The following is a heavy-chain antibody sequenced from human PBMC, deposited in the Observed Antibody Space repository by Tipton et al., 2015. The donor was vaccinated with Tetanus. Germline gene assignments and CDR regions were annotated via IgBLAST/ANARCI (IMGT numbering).Heavy chain of an antibody. CDR3: ARGGGNTMFRGGEFVHSYYYQGMDV. J-gene: IGHJ6*02. CDR2: IDGSGRT. D-gene: IGHD3-10*01. CDR1: GASVRSGDYQ. V-gene: IGHV4-61*08. Sequence: TLSLTCSVSGASVRSGDYQWNWIRQPPGQGLQWLAYIDGSGRTNADYFLKSRITMSRDTSKNQFSLKLASVTAADTAVYYCARGGGNTMFRGGEFVHSYYYQGMDVWGQGTTVTVSS.